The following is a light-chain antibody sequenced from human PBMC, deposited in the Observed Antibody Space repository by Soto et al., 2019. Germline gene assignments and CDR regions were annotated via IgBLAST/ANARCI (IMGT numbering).Light chain of an antibody. CDR1: QSVSSN. CDR2: GAS. J-gene: IGKJ4*01. V-gene: IGKV3-15*01. CDR3: QQYNNWPLT. Sequence: IVMTQSPATLSVSPGERATLSCRTSQSVSSNLAWYQQKPGQAPRLLIYGASTRATGIPARLSGSRSGTEFTLTISSLQSEDFAVYYCQQYNNWPLTFGGGTKVEIK.